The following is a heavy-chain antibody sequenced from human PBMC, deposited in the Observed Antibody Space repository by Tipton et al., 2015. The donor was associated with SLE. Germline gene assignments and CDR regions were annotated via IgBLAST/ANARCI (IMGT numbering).Heavy chain of an antibody. J-gene: IGHJ3*02. CDR1: GGSISSSNW. V-gene: IGHV4-28*03. Sequence: LRLSCAVSGGSISSSNWWSWIRQPPGKGLEWIGYIYYSGSTYYSPSLKSRVTISVDTSKNQFSLKLSSVTAADTAVYYCARERPGDIVIAAARAFDIWGQGTMVTVSS. CDR3: ARERPGDIVIAAARAFDI. D-gene: IGHD6-13*01. CDR2: IYYSGST.